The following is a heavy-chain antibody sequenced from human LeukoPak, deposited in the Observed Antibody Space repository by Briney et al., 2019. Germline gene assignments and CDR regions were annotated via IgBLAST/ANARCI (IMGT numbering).Heavy chain of an antibody. Sequence: PEGSLRLSCAASGFTFSSYSMNWVRQAPGKGLKWVSYISSSSSTIYYADSVKGRFTISRDNAKNSLYLQMNSLRAEDTAVYYCARDRVGATAMDVWGKGTTVTVSS. J-gene: IGHJ6*03. CDR3: ARDRVGATAMDV. CDR1: GFTFSSYS. D-gene: IGHD1-26*01. V-gene: IGHV3-48*01. CDR2: ISSSSSTI.